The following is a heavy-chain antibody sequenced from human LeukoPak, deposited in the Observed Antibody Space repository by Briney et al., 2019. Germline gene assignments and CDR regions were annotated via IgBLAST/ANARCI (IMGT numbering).Heavy chain of an antibody. V-gene: IGHV3-64*01. Sequence: PGGSLRLSCAASGFTFSRHAMHWVRQAPGKGLEYVSAIDSDGGSTYYANSVKGRFTISRDNSKNTLYLQMNSLRDEDTAVYYCARSILSTVVRGVHFDYWGQGTLVTVSS. J-gene: IGHJ4*02. CDR1: GFTFSRHA. D-gene: IGHD3-10*01. CDR2: IDSDGGST. CDR3: ARSILSTVVRGVHFDY.